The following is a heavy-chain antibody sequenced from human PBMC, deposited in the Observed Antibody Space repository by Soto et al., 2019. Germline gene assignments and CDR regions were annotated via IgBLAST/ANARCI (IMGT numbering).Heavy chain of an antibody. D-gene: IGHD6-19*01. CDR3: AREAAVAGTAFDH. Sequence: ASVKVSCKASGYPFTSYYLHWVRQAPGQGPEWMGRINVSDGRTRYAQNFQGRVTMTRDTSTTTVYMELSPLRSDDTAVYYCAREAAVAGTAFDHWGQGTLVTVSS. CDR1: GYPFTSYY. V-gene: IGHV1-46*01. CDR2: INVSDGRT. J-gene: IGHJ5*02.